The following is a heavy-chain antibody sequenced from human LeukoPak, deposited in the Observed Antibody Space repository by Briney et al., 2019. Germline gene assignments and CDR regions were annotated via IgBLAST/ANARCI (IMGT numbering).Heavy chain of an antibody. J-gene: IGHJ4*02. D-gene: IGHD1-26*01. V-gene: IGHV3-7*03. CDR3: GRFTRRYSGDY. CDR1: GFNFNNYW. Sequence: PGGSLRLSCAASGFNFNNYWMSWLRQAPGKGLEWVANIKDDGSEEYYVDSVKGRFTIVRDNAYNSLCLQMNSLRVEDTAIYFCGRFTRRYSGDYWGQGTLVSVSS. CDR2: IKDDGSEE.